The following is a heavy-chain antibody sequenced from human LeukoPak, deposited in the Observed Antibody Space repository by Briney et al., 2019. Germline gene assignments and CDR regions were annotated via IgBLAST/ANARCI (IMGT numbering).Heavy chain of an antibody. Sequence: PSETLSLTCAVSGYSMTSGHYWGWIRQPPGKGLEWIGSIYYSGSTYYNPSLKSRVTISVDTSKNQFSLKLSSVTAADTAVYYCARHHTIVHYYDSSGYFDYWGQGTLVTVSS. D-gene: IGHD3-22*01. CDR1: GYSMTSGHY. CDR3: ARHHTIVHYYDSSGYFDY. V-gene: IGHV4-38-2*01. J-gene: IGHJ4*02. CDR2: IYYSGST.